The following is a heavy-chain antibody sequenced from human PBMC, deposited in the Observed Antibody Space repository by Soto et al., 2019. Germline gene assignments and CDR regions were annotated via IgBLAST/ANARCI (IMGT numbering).Heavy chain of an antibody. CDR1: GFTFSSYA. D-gene: IGHD6-19*01. V-gene: IGHV3-23*01. CDR2: ISGSGGST. CDR3: AKDAREDQVPDAISLIFGPSDWYHPFYY. J-gene: IGHJ4*02. Sequence: EVQLLESGGGLVQPGGSLRLSCAASGFTFSSYAMSWVRQAPGKGLEWVSAISGSGGSTYYADSVKGRFTISRDNSKNTLYLHMNRLRAEDTTVYYGAKDAREDQVPDAISLIFGPSDWYHPFYYLGQGTLVTVSS.